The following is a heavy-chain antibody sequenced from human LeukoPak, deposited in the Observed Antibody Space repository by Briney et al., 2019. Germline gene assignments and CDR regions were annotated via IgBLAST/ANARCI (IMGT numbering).Heavy chain of an antibody. CDR3: ARRRYYYDSSGYYKDGGYYFDY. V-gene: IGHV4-59*08. D-gene: IGHD3-22*01. CDR2: IYYSGST. Sequence: SETLSLTCTVSGGSISSYYWSWIRQPPGKGLEWIGYIYYSGSTNYNPSLKSRVAISVDTCKNQFSLKLSSVTAADTAVYYCARRRYYYDSSGYYKDGGYYFDYWGQGTLVTVSS. CDR1: GGSISSYY. J-gene: IGHJ4*02.